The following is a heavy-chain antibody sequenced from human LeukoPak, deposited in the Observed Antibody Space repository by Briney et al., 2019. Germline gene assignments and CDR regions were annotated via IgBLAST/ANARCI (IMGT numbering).Heavy chain of an antibody. CDR2: INHSGST. V-gene: IGHV4-34*01. CDR1: GGSFSGYY. J-gene: IGHJ4*02. D-gene: IGHD5-18*01. Sequence: PSETLSLTCAVYGGSFSGYYWSWIRQPPGKGLEWIGEINHSGSTNYNPSLKRRVTISVDTSKNQFSLKLSSVTAADTAVYYCARARSEVTLDYWGQGTLVTVSS. CDR3: ARARSEVTLDY.